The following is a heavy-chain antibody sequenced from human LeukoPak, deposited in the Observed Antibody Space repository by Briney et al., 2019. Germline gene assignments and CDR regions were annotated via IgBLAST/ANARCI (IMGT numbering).Heavy chain of an antibody. V-gene: IGHV3-21*01. CDR1: GFTFSSYS. Sequence: GGSLRLSCAASGFTFSSYSMNWVRQAPGKGLEWVSSISSSSSYIYYADSVKGRFTISRDNAKNSLYLQMNSLRAEDTAVYYCAATESYGDYANRRYYFDYWGQGTLVTVSS. CDR3: AATESYGDYANRRYYFDY. D-gene: IGHD4-17*01. J-gene: IGHJ4*02. CDR2: ISSSSSYI.